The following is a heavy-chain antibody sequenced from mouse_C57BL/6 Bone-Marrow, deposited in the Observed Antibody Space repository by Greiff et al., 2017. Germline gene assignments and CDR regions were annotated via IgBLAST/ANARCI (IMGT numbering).Heavy chain of an antibody. J-gene: IGHJ1*03. CDR3: ASHITTVRYCDV. CDR2: IRNKANGYTT. CDR1: GFTFTDYY. V-gene: IGHV7-3*01. D-gene: IGHD1-1*01. Sequence: EVTVVESGGGLVQPGGSLSLSCAASGFTFTDYYMSWVRQPPGKALAWLGFIRNKANGYTTEYSASVKGRFTISRDNSQSILYLQMNALRAEDSATYYCASHITTVRYCDVWGTGTTVTVSS.